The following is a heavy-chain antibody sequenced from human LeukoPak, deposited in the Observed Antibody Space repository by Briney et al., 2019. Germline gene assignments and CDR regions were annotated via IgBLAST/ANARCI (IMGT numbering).Heavy chain of an antibody. D-gene: IGHD6-19*01. Sequence: SETLSLTCTVSGGSISSYYWSWIRQPPGKGLEWIGYIYYSGSTNYNPSLKSRVTISVDTSKNQFSLKLSSVTAADTAVYYCARVGSGWYADYGMDVWGQGTTVTVSS. J-gene: IGHJ6*02. V-gene: IGHV4-59*01. CDR1: GGSISSYY. CDR2: IYYSGST. CDR3: ARVGSGWYADYGMDV.